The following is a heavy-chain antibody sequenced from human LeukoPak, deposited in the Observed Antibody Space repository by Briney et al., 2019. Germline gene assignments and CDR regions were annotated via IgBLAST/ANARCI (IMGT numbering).Heavy chain of an antibody. CDR1: GDSVSSNSAA. Sequence: PSQTLSLTCAISGDSVSSNSAAWNWVSQSPSRGLEWLGRTYYRSKWYKDYAVSVKSRITINPDTSKNQFSLQLNSVTPEDTALYYCARQPQAMHYYFDYWGQATLVTVSS. CDR2: TYYRSKWYK. J-gene: IGHJ4*02. CDR3: ARQPQAMHYYFDY. V-gene: IGHV6-1*01. D-gene: IGHD3-3*02.